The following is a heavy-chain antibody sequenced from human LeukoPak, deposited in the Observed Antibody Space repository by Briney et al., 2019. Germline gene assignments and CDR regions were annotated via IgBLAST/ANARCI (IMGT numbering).Heavy chain of an antibody. J-gene: IGHJ6*02. CDR3: AKGGGDYLIFYGMDV. V-gene: IGHV3-30*18. CDR1: GFTFSSYS. Sequence: GGSLRLSCAASGFTFSSYSMNWVRQAPGKGLEWVAFISYDGSNQYYADSVKGRFTISRDNSKNTLYLQMNSLRAEDTAVYYCAKGGGDYLIFYGMDVWGQGTTVTVSS. CDR2: ISYDGSNQ. D-gene: IGHD4-17*01.